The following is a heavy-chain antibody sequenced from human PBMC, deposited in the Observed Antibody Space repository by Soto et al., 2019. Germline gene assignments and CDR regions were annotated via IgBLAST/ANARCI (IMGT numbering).Heavy chain of an antibody. D-gene: IGHD6-13*01. Sequence: QLHLQESGPGLVKPSETLSLTCTVSGVSISSSSYCCGWVRPPPGKGLEWIGSICHTGNTYSSPSLKSRVTISVDSSKSTISLKVNSVTAADTAVYYCTREWQQLGTPFDYWGQGTLVTVSS. CDR1: GVSISSSSYC. CDR2: ICHTGNT. J-gene: IGHJ4*02. CDR3: TREWQQLGTPFDY. V-gene: IGHV4-39*02.